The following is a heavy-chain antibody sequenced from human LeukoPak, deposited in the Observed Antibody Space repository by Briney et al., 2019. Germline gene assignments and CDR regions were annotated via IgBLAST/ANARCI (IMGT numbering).Heavy chain of an antibody. CDR1: GFTFSSTA. D-gene: IGHD7-27*01. CDR3: AKDPPGDY. J-gene: IGHJ4*02. CDR2: ISGSGGST. Sequence: PGRSLRLSCAASGFTFSSTAMSWVRQAPGKGLEWVSGISGSGGSTYYAVSVKGRFTISRDNSKNTLYLQMNSLRAEDTAIYYCAKDPPGDYWGQGTLVTVSS. V-gene: IGHV3-23*01.